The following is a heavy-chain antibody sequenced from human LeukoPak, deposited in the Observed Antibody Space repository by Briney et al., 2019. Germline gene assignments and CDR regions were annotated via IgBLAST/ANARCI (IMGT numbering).Heavy chain of an antibody. V-gene: IGHV3-23*01. D-gene: IGHD3-10*01. CDR2: ISGDGDST. CDR1: GFTFRRSA. Sequence: GGSLRLSCAASGFTFRRSALSWVRQAPGKGLEWLSTISGDGDSTYYADSVRGRFAISGDSSKSTLYLQMNSLRTDDTAVYYCAKANPTARGVNFDYWGQGTPVTVSS. J-gene: IGHJ4*02. CDR3: AKANPTARGVNFDY.